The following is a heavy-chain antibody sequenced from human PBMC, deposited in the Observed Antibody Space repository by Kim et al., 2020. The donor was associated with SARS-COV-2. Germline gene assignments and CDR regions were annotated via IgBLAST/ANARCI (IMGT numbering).Heavy chain of an antibody. CDR3: ARGVTMIAAAGTFWWFDP. D-gene: IGHD6-13*01. J-gene: IGHJ5*02. Sequence: KSRVTISVDKSKNQFSLKLSSVTAADTAVYYCARGVTMIAAAGTFWWFDPWGQGTLVTVSS. V-gene: IGHV4-4*02.